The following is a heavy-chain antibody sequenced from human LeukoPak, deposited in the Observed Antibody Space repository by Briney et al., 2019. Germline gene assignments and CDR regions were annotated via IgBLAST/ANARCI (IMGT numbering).Heavy chain of an antibody. Sequence: SETLSLTCAVYGGSFSGYYWGWIRQPPGKGLEWIGSIYYSGSTYYNPSLKSRVTISVDTSKNQFSLKLSSVTAADTAVYYCASRESSSSGFDYWGQGTLVTVSS. CDR1: GGSFSGYY. CDR3: ASRESSSSGFDY. D-gene: IGHD6-6*01. V-gene: IGHV4-34*01. CDR2: IYYSGST. J-gene: IGHJ4*02.